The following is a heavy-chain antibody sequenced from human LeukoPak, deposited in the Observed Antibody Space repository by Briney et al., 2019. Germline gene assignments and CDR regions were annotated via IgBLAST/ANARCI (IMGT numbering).Heavy chain of an antibody. D-gene: IGHD4/OR15-4a*01. V-gene: IGHV5-51*01. Sequence: GESLKISCRASGYSFLNYWIAWVRQMPGKGLEWMGIIYPGDSITIYSPTFQGQVTMSVDKSVSTAYLQWSSLKASDTAIYYCARHVDYFNYMDVWGKGSTVTISS. CDR3: ARHVDYFNYMDV. CDR1: GYSFLNYW. J-gene: IGHJ6*03. CDR2: IYPGDSIT.